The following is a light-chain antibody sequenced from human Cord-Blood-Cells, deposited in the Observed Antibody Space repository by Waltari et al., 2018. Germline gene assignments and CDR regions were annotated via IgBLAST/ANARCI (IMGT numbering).Light chain of an antibody. Sequence: QSALTQPASVSGSPGQSITISCTGTSSDVGSYNLVSWYHQHPGKAPKLMIYEGSKRPSGVSQRFSGSNSGNTASLTIAGLQAEDEADYYCCSYAGSSTFWVFGGGTKLTVL. CDR1: SSDVGSYNL. V-gene: IGLV2-23*01. CDR3: CSYAGSSTFWV. CDR2: EGS. J-gene: IGLJ3*02.